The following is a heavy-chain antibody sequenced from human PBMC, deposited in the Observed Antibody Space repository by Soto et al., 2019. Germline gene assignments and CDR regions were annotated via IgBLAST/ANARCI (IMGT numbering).Heavy chain of an antibody. CDR1: GFTFSSYG. CDR2: IWYDGSNK. D-gene: IGHD2-2*01. Sequence: PVGSLRLSCAASGFTFSSYGMHWVRQAPGKGLEWVAVIWYDGSNKYYADSVKGRFTISRDNAKNSLYLQMNSLRAEDTAVYYCASPLSSTRTYWGQGTLVTVSS. CDR3: ASPLSSTRTY. V-gene: IGHV3-33*01. J-gene: IGHJ4*02.